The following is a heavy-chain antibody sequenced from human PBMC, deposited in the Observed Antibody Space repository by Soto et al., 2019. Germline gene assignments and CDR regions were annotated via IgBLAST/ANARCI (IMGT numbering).Heavy chain of an antibody. CDR2: ISGSGGST. CDR1: GFTFSSYA. D-gene: IGHD2-2*01. J-gene: IGHJ6*02. Sequence: AGGSLRLSCAASGFTFSSYAMSWVRQAPGKGLEWVSAISGSGGSTYYADSVKGRFTISRDNSKNTLYLQMNSLRAEDTAVYYCAKVSPAGDRLLFDYGMDVWGQGTTVTVSS. V-gene: IGHV3-23*01. CDR3: AKVSPAGDRLLFDYGMDV.